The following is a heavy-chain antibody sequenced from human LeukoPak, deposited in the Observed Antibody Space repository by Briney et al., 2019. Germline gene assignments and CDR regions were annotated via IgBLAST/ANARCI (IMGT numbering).Heavy chain of an antibody. CDR1: GYMFTNYG. D-gene: IGHD6-6*01. CDR3: VRQSRIVARSGDDAFDI. J-gene: IGHJ3*02. Sequence: ASVKVSCKASGYMFTNYGISWVRQAPGQGLEWMGWINTYKGNTNYAQKLQGRVIMTTDTSTSTAYMELRSLKSDDTAVYYCVRQSRIVARSGDDAFDIWGQGTMVTVSS. CDR2: INTYKGNT. V-gene: IGHV1-18*01.